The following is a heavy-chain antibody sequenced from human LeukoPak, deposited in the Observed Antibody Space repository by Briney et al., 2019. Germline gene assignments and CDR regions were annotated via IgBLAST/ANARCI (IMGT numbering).Heavy chain of an antibody. CDR3: AKDREYSSSWFDY. CDR1: GFTFSRYA. J-gene: IGHJ4*02. CDR2: ISGSGGST. Sequence: PGGSLRLSCAASGFTFSRYAMSWVRQAPGKGLEWVSGISGSGGSTYYADSVMGRFTISRDNSKNTLYLQMNSLRAEDTAVYYCAKDREYSSSWFDYWGQGTPVTVSS. D-gene: IGHD6-13*01. V-gene: IGHV3-23*01.